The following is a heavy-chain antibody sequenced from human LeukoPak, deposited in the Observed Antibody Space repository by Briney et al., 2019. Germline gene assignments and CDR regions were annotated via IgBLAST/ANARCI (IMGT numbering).Heavy chain of an antibody. Sequence: ASVKVSRKASGYPFSGYYMHWVRQAPGQGLEWMGRIIPTSGGTNYAQKFQGRVTMTRDTSINTAYMELSRLRSDDAAIYYCARILLRSSQYYFDYWGQGTLVTVSS. J-gene: IGHJ4*02. CDR3: ARILLRSSQYYFDY. D-gene: IGHD3-10*01. CDR1: GYPFSGYY. V-gene: IGHV1-2*06. CDR2: IIPTSGGT.